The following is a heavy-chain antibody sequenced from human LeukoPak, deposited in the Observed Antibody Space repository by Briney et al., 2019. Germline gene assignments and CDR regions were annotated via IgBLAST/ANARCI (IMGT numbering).Heavy chain of an antibody. Sequence: GGSLRLSCAASGFTFSGYAMSWVRQAPGKGLEWVSAISGSGGSTYYADSVKGRFTISRDNSKNTLYLQMNSLRAEDTAVYYCAKAYDLWSGSANAFDIWGQGTMVTVSS. J-gene: IGHJ3*02. CDR2: ISGSGGST. D-gene: IGHD3-3*01. CDR3: AKAYDLWSGSANAFDI. V-gene: IGHV3-23*01. CDR1: GFTFSGYA.